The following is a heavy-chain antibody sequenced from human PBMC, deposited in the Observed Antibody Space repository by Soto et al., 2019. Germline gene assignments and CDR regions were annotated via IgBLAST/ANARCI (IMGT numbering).Heavy chain of an antibody. CDR2: ISGSGAT. CDR1: GGSFDGYY. J-gene: IGHJ4*02. V-gene: IGHV4-34*01. D-gene: IGHD2-21*01. Sequence: PSETLSLTCGVSGGSFDGYYWSWIRQSPGKGLEWIGEISGSGATNYNPALESRVSLSLDTSKNQFSLKLDSVTASDTAVYYCAKLWRHWGQGTLVTVYS. CDR3: AKLWRH.